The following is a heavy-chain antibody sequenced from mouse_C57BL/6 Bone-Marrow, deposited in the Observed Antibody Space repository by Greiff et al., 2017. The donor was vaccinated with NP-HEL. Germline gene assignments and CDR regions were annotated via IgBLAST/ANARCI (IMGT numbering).Heavy chain of an antibody. CDR2: ISDGGSYT. CDR1: GFTFSSYA. Sequence: EVMLVESGGGLVKPGGSLKLSCAASGFTFSSYAMSWVRQTPEKRLEWVATISDGGSYTYYPDNVKGRFTISRDNAKNNLYLQMSHLKSEDTAMYYCARDDYSNYDFDYWGQGTTLTVSS. CDR3: ARDDYSNYDFDY. J-gene: IGHJ2*01. D-gene: IGHD2-5*01. V-gene: IGHV5-4*01.